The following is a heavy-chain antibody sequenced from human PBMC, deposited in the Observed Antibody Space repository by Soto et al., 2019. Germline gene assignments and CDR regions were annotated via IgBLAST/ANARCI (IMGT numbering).Heavy chain of an antibody. CDR3: ARTLNEWLLGLE. Sequence: QVKLVQSGGEVKKPGASVKISCKASGYTFSSYGISWVRKAPGQGLEWMGGISAYNGNTNYAQKFQGRVTMTTDTSTTTAYMELRSLRSDATAIYYCARTLNEWLLGLEWGQGTLVTVSS. V-gene: IGHV1-18*01. CDR1: GYTFSSYG. D-gene: IGHD3-3*01. J-gene: IGHJ4*02. CDR2: ISAYNGNT.